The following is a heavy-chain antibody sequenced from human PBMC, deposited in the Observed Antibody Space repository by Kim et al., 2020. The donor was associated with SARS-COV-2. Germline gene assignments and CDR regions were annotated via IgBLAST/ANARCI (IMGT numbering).Heavy chain of an antibody. CDR3: ARTGPVLRSYGHQKSFDY. CDR2: INHSGST. CDR1: GGSFSGYY. J-gene: IGHJ4*02. V-gene: IGHV4-34*01. Sequence: SETLSLTCAVYGGSFSGYYWSWIRQPPGKGLEWIGEINHSGSTNYNPSLKSRVTISVDTSKNQFSLKLSSVTAADTAVYYCARTGPVLRSYGHQKSFDYWGQGTLVTVSS. D-gene: IGHD5-18*01.